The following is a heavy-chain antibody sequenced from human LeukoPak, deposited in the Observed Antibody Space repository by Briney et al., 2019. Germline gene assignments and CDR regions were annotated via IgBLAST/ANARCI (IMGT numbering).Heavy chain of an antibody. CDR1: GFTFSSYG. J-gene: IGHJ4*02. D-gene: IGHD3-10*01. CDR3: AISTVRTFDY. CDR2: IRYDGSNK. Sequence: GGSLRLSCAASGFTFSSYGMHWVRQAPGKGLEWVAFIRYDGSNKYYADSVKGRFTISRDNSKNTLYLQMNSLRAVDTAVYYCAISTVRTFDYWGQGTLVTVSS. V-gene: IGHV3-30*02.